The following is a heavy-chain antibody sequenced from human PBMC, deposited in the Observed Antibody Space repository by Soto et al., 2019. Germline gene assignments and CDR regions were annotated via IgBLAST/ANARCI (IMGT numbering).Heavy chain of an antibody. CDR3: AKRNYYDSSGYYYFDY. V-gene: IGHV3-23*01. Sequence: GGSLRLACAASGFTLSSYAMSWVRQAPGKGLEWVSAISGSGGSTYYADSVKGRFTISRDNSKNTLYLQMNSLRAEDTAVYYCAKRNYYDSSGYYYFDYWGQGTRVTVSS. J-gene: IGHJ4*02. D-gene: IGHD3-22*01. CDR2: ISGSGGST. CDR1: GFTLSSYA.